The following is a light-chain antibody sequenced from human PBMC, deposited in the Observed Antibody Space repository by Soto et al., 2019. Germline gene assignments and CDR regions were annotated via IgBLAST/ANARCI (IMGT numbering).Light chain of an antibody. CDR3: SSYTSSSSYV. V-gene: IGLV2-14*03. CDR2: DVS. Sequence: QSALTQPASVSGSPGQSITLSCTGTSSDVGAYNYVSWYQQHPDKAPKLMIYDVSNRPSGVSTRFSGSKSGNTASLTISGLQTEDEADYYCSSYTSSSSYVFGTGTKLTVL. J-gene: IGLJ1*01. CDR1: SSDVGAYNY.